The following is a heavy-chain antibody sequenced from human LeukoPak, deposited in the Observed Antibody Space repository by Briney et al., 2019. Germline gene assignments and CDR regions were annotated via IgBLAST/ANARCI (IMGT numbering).Heavy chain of an antibody. D-gene: IGHD5-18*01. J-gene: IGHJ4*02. Sequence: SQTLSLTCTVSGGSINSGSYYWSWIRQPAGKGLEWIGRIYTSGSTNYNPSLKSRVTISIDTSKNQFSLKLSSVTAADTAVYYCASGAPRSGFYWGQGTLVTVSS. CDR3: ASGAPRSGFY. CDR2: IYTSGST. V-gene: IGHV4-61*02. CDR1: GGSINSGSYY.